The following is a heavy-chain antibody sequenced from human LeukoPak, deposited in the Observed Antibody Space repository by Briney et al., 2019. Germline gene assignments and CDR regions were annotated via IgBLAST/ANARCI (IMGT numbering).Heavy chain of an antibody. J-gene: IGHJ4*02. CDR2: IKQDGSDK. CDR3: AREVYGDNYLDY. CDR1: GFTFSRFW. Sequence: GGSLRLSCAASGFTFSRFWMSWVRQAPGKGLEWVANIKQDGSDKYYVASVKGRFTISRDNAKNSLYLQMNSLRAEDTAVYYCAREVYGDNYLDYWGQGTLVTVSS. V-gene: IGHV3-7*05. D-gene: IGHD4-17*01.